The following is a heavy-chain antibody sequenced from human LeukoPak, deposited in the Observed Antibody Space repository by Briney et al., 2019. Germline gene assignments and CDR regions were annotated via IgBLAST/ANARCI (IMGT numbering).Heavy chain of an antibody. V-gene: IGHV4-4*07. CDR3: ARTGAVYGQQDFDY. CDR2: IYTSGST. CDR1: GGSISSYY. Sequence: PSETLSLTCTVSGGSISSYYWSWIRQPAGKGLEWIGRIYTSGSTNYNPSLKSRVTMSVDTSKNQFSLKLSSVTAADTAVYYCARTGAVYGQQDFDYWGQGTLVTVSS. D-gene: IGHD6-13*01. J-gene: IGHJ4*02.